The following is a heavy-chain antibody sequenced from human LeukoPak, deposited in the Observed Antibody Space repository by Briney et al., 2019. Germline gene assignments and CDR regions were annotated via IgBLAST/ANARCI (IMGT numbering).Heavy chain of an antibody. D-gene: IGHD3-22*01. CDR1: GGSISSSSYY. CDR2: IYYSGST. CDR3: SYYDSSGYYYAFY. Sequence: SETLSLTCTVSGGSISSSSYYWGWIRQPPGKGLEWIGSIYYSGSTYYNPSLKSRVTISVDTSKNQFSLKLSPVTAADTAVYYCSYYDSSGYYYAFYWGQGTLVTVSS. V-gene: IGHV4-39*01. J-gene: IGHJ4*02.